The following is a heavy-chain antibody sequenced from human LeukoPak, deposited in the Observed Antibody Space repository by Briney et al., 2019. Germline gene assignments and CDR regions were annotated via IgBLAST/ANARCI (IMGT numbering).Heavy chain of an antibody. CDR3: ARAKMDYDSSGYYFTLFDY. Sequence: SETLSLTCAVSGGPISSSNWWSWVRQPPGKGLEWIGEIYHSGSTNYNPSLKSRVTISVDKSKNQFSLKLSSVTAADTAVYYCARAKMDYDSSGYYFTLFDYWGQGTLVTVSS. V-gene: IGHV4-4*02. J-gene: IGHJ4*02. CDR1: GGPISSSNW. D-gene: IGHD3-22*01. CDR2: IYHSGST.